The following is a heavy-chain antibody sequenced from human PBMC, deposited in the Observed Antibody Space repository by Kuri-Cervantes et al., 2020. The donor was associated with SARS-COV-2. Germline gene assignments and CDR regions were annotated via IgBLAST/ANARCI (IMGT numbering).Heavy chain of an antibody. Sequence: ASVKVSCKVSGYTLTELSMHWVRQAPGKGLEWMGGFDPEDGETIYAQKFQGRVTMTEDTSTDTAYMELSRLRSDDTAVYYCARGFNSAVAGTYWFDPWGQGTLVTGSS. CDR3: ARGFNSAVAGTYWFDP. CDR1: GYTLTELS. D-gene: IGHD6-19*01. CDR2: FDPEDGET. V-gene: IGHV1-24*01. J-gene: IGHJ5*02.